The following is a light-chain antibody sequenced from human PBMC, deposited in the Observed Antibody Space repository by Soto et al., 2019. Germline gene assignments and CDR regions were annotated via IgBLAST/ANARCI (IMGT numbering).Light chain of an antibody. CDR1: SSNIGAGYD. V-gene: IGLV1-40*01. Sequence: QLVLTQPPSVYGTPGQRVTISCTGSSSNIGAGYDVHWYQQLPGTAPKLLMFGNNNRPSGVPDRFSGSKSGTSASLAITGLQADDETDYYCQSYDSSLSAVVFGGGTKLTV. CDR2: GNN. CDR3: QSYDSSLSAVV. J-gene: IGLJ3*02.